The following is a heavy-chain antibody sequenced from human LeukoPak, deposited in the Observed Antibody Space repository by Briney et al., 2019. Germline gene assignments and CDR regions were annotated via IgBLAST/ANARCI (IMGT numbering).Heavy chain of an antibody. CDR1: GGSFSGYY. J-gene: IGHJ6*03. Sequence: PSETLSLTCAVYGGSFSGYYWSWIRQPPGKGLEWIGEINHSGSTNYNPSLKSRVTISVDTSKNQFSLKLSSVTAADTAVYYFARLRFLGRYYMDVWGKGTTVTVSS. CDR3: ARLRFLGRYYMDV. D-gene: IGHD3-3*01. V-gene: IGHV4-34*01. CDR2: INHSGST.